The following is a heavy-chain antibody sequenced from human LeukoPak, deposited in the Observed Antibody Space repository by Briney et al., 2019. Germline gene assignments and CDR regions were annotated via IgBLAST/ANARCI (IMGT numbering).Heavy chain of an antibody. CDR2: INPSGGTT. CDR1: GYTFTSYY. J-gene: IGHJ4*02. CDR3: ARDLVLGVGVSQFDY. V-gene: IGHV1-46*01. D-gene: IGHD3-3*01. Sequence: ASVKVSCKASGYTFTSYYIHWVRQAPGQGLEWMGIINPSGGTTSYAQKFQGRVTMTRDTSTSTVSMELSSLRSEDTAVYYCARDLVLGVGVSQFDYWGQGTLVTVSS.